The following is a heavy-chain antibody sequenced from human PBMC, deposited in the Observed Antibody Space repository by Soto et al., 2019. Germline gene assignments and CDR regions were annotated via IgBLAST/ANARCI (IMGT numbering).Heavy chain of an antibody. D-gene: IGHD3-9*01. V-gene: IGHV1-2*02. J-gene: IGHJ4*02. CDR3: ARDLDDILTGYPLGY. CDR2: INPNSGGT. CDR1: GGTFSSYA. Sequence: QVQLVQSGAEVKKPGSSVKVSCKASGGTFSSYAISWVRQAPGQGLEWMGWINPNSGGTNYAQKFQGRVTMTRDTSISTAYMELSRLRSDDTAVYYCARDLDDILTGYPLGYWGQGTLVTVSS.